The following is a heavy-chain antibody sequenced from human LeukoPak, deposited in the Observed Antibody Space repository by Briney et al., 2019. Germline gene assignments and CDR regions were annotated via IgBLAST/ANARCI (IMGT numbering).Heavy chain of an antibody. V-gene: IGHV3-30*03. CDR2: ISYDGSNK. Sequence: GGSLRLSCAASGFTFSSYGMHWVRQAPGKGLEGVAVISYDGSNKYYADSVKGRFTISRDNSKNTLYLQMNSLRAEDTAVYYCARSEWWELHLFDYWGQGTLVTVSS. J-gene: IGHJ4*02. CDR3: ARSEWWELHLFDY. D-gene: IGHD1-26*01. CDR1: GFTFSSYG.